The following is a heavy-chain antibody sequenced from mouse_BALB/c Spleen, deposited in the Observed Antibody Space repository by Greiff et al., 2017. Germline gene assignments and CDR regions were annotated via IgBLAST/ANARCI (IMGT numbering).Heavy chain of an antibody. CDR2: INPYNGAT. Sequence: EVKLQESGPELVKPGASVKISCKASGYSFTGYYMHWVKQSHVKSLEWIGRINPYNGATSYNQNFKDKASLTVDKSSSTAYMELHSLTSEDSAVYYCARYCYYSYFDVWGAGTTVTVSS. V-gene: IGHV1-31*01. CDR3: ARYCYYSYFDV. J-gene: IGHJ1*01. CDR1: GYSFTGYY.